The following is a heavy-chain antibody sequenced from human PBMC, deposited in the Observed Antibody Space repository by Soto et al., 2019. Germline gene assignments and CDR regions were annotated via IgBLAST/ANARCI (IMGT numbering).Heavy chain of an antibody. D-gene: IGHD4-17*01. CDR3: ASGLVTTLHS. CDR2: IYHSGST. CDR1: GGSISSGGYS. Sequence: QLQLQESGSGLVKPSQTLSLTCAVSGGSISSGGYSWSWIRQPPGKGLEWIGYIYHSGSTYYNPSLKSRGTLSVDRSKNQSSLKLSSVTAADTAVYYCASGLVTTLHSWGQGTLVTVSS. V-gene: IGHV4-30-2*01. J-gene: IGHJ4*02.